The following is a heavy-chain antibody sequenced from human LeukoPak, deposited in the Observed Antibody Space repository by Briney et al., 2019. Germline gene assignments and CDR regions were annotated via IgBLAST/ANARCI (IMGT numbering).Heavy chain of an antibody. J-gene: IGHJ4*02. Sequence: GGSLRLSCAPSGFIFEDYGMHWVRQAPGKGLEWVSGINWNGGSTSYADSVKGRFTISGDNAKNTLYLQMNNLRAEDTAVYYCASYYTVTTGYWGQGTLVTVSS. CDR3: ASYYTVTTGY. V-gene: IGHV3-20*04. D-gene: IGHD4-17*01. CDR2: INWNGGST. CDR1: GFIFEDYG.